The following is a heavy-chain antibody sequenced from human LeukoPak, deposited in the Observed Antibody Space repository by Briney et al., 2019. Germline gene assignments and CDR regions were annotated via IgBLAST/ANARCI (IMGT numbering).Heavy chain of an antibody. D-gene: IGHD3-22*01. CDR1: GFSFSNAW. Sequence: GVLRLSCAASGFSFSNAWMSWVRPASGNGLEWVSAISGSGGSTYYADSVKGRFTISRDNSKNTLYLQMNSLRAEDTAVYYCAKRWNYYDSSGPDYWGQGTLVTVSS. J-gene: IGHJ4*02. CDR2: ISGSGGST. V-gene: IGHV3-23*01. CDR3: AKRWNYYDSSGPDY.